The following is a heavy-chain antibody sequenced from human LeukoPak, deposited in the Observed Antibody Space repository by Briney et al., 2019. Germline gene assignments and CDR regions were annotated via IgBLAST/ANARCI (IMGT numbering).Heavy chain of an antibody. J-gene: IGHJ3*02. D-gene: IGHD3-22*01. CDR1: GFTVSSNY. Sequence: PGGSLRPSCAASGFTVSSNYMSWVRQAPGKGLEWVSVIYSGGSTYYADSVKGRFTISRDNSKNTLYLQMNSLRAEDTAVYYCAIPMVPYYYDSSGAAFDIWGQGTMVTVSS. V-gene: IGHV3-66*01. CDR3: AIPMVPYYYDSSGAAFDI. CDR2: IYSGGST.